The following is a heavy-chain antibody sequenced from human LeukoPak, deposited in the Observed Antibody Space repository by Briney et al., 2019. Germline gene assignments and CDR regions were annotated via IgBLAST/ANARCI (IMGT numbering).Heavy chain of an antibody. V-gene: IGHV1-2*06. CDR2: INPNSGGT. CDR1: GYTFTGYY. Sequence: ASVKVSCKASGYTFTGYYMHWVRQAPGQGLEWMGRINPNSGGTNYAQKFQGRVTMTRDTSISTAYMELSRPRSDDTAVYYCARVNSLDSSGYYTYWGQGTLVTVSS. CDR3: ARVNSLDSSGYYTY. J-gene: IGHJ4*02. D-gene: IGHD3-22*01.